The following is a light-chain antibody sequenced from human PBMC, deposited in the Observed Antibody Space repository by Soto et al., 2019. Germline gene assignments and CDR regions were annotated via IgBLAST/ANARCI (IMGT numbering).Light chain of an antibody. Sequence: VVKHPTGPLSLSAVNRSNLIYRARQSLTNHYIAWYQQKPGQAPRLLIYDISSRATGIPDRFSGSGSGTEFTFTIIRLEPEDYECYCCLLYAIFLLTFGQGANV. CDR2: DIS. CDR3: LLYAIFLLT. V-gene: IGKV3-20*01. CDR1: QSLTNHY. J-gene: IGKJ1*01.